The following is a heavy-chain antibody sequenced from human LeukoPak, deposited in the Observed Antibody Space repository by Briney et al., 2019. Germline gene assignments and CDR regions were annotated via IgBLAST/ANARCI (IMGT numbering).Heavy chain of an antibody. J-gene: IGHJ4*02. CDR3: ARGSVVVTAESYYFDY. Sequence: SQTLSLTCTVSGGSISSGGYYWGWIRQHPGKGLEWIGYIYYSGSTYYNPSLKSRLTISIDTSKNQFSLKLSSVTAADTAVYYCARGSVVVTAESYYFDYWGQGTLVTVSS. CDR1: GGSISSGGYY. CDR2: IYYSGST. V-gene: IGHV4-31*03. D-gene: IGHD2-15*01.